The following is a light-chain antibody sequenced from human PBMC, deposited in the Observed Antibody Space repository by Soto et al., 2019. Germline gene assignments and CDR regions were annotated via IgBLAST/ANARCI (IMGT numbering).Light chain of an antibody. CDR2: DVS. J-gene: IGLJ1*01. CDR3: SSYTSSSSF. CDR1: SSDVGGYNY. V-gene: IGLV2-14*01. Sequence: QSVLTQPASVSGSPGQSITISCTGTSSDVGGYNYVSWYQQHPGKAPKLMIYDVSNRPSGVSNRFSGSKSGNTASLTISGLQAEDEADYYCSSYTSSSSFFGTGNKVTVL.